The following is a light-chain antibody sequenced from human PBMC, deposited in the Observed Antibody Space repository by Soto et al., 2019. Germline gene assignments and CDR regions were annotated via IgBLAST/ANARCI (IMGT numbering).Light chain of an antibody. CDR2: DSS. CDR3: QQYDKWPPYT. CDR1: QSIRSN. Sequence: EIVMTQSPATLSVSPGDRATLSCRASQSIRSNLAWYQHKPGQAPRLLIFDSSTRATGVPARFSGSGSGTEFTLTISGLQSEDFAVYYCQQYDKWPPYTFGQGTKL. J-gene: IGKJ2*01. V-gene: IGKV3-15*01.